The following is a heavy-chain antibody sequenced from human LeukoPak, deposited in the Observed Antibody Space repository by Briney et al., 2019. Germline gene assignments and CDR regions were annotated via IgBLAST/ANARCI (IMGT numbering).Heavy chain of an antibody. Sequence: GASVKVSCKASGYTFTSYGISWVRQAPGQGLEWMGWISAYNGKTHYAQKLQDRVTRTTDTSTSTASMELRSLTSDDTAVYFCARDGTGDYYYYYGMDVWGQGTTVTASS. J-gene: IGHJ6*02. D-gene: IGHD2-8*02. CDR3: ARDGTGDYYYYYGMDV. CDR1: GYTFTSYG. V-gene: IGHV1-18*01. CDR2: ISAYNGKT.